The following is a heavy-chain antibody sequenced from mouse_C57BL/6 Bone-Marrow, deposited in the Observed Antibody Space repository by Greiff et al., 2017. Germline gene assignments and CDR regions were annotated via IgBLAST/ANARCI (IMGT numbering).Heavy chain of an antibody. J-gene: IGHJ2*01. CDR3: ARHPTGTYYFDY. D-gene: IGHD4-1*02. CDR2: ISGGGGNT. CDR1: GFTFSSYT. Sequence: EVQGVESGGGLVKPGGSLKLSCAASGFTFSSYTMSWVRQTPEKRLEWVATISGGGGNTYYPDSVKGRFTISRDNAKNTLYLQMSSLRSEDTALYYCARHPTGTYYFDYWGQGTTLTVSS. V-gene: IGHV5-9*01.